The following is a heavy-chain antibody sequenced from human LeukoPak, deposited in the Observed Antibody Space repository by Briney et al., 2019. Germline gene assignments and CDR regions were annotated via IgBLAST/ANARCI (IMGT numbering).Heavy chain of an antibody. V-gene: IGHV4-34*01. CDR2: INHSGST. CDR1: GGSFSGYY. Sequence: SETLSLTCAVYGGSFSGYYWSWIRQPPGKGLEWIGEINHSGSTNYNPSLKSRVTISVDTSKNQFSLKLSSVTAADTAVYYCARDRYFDSSSWCPLDVWGQGTTVTVSS. D-gene: IGHD6-13*01. CDR3: ARDRYFDSSSWCPLDV. J-gene: IGHJ6*02.